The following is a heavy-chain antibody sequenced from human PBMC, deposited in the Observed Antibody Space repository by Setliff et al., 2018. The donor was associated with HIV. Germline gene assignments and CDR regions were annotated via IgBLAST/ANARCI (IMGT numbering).Heavy chain of an antibody. CDR3: AREGSSWYGSLDY. CDR1: GSIFSISY. D-gene: IGHD6-13*01. Sequence: GGSLRLSCAATGSIFSISYMHWVRQAPGRGLEWVSLISSDGSTTTYADFVKGRFTISRDNSKNTVYLQMNSLRAEDMAIYYCAREGSSWYGSLDYWGQGTPVTVSS. V-gene: IGHV3-74*03. J-gene: IGHJ4*02. CDR2: ISSDGSTT.